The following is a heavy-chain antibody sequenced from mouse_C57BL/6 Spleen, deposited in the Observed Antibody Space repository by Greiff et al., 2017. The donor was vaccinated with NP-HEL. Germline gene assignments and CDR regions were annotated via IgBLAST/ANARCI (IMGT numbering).Heavy chain of an antibody. J-gene: IGHJ4*01. CDR1: GYTFTSYW. Sequence: QVQLQQPGAELVMPGASVKLSCKASGYTFTSYWMHWVKQRPGQGLEWIGEIDPSDSYTNYNQKFKGKSTLTVDKSSSTAYMQLSSLTSEDSAVYYCARFGTTWAMDYWGQGTSVTVSS. D-gene: IGHD1-1*01. CDR2: IDPSDSYT. CDR3: ARFGTTWAMDY. V-gene: IGHV1-69*01.